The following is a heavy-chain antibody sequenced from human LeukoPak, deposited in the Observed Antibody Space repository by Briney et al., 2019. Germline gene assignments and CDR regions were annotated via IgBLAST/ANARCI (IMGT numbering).Heavy chain of an antibody. D-gene: IGHD2-15*01. CDR3: ARGPYNGWYCSGGSCYSVGYFDY. Sequence: PSETLSLTCTVSGYSITSRYYWGWIRQPPGKGLERIGNIYSDGNTYYNPSLKSRVTISVDTSKNQFSLKLSSVTAADTAVYYCARGPYNGWYCSGGSCYSVGYFDYWGQGTLVTVSS. CDR1: GYSITSRYY. CDR2: IYSDGNT. V-gene: IGHV4-38-2*02. J-gene: IGHJ4*02.